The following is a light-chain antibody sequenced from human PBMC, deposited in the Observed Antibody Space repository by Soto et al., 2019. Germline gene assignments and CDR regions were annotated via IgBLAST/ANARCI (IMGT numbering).Light chain of an antibody. J-gene: IGLJ1*01. CDR2: QDG. CDR1: KLGDKY. CDR3: QTWDSSTHNYV. Sequence: SYELTQPPSVSVSPGQTASITCSGAKLGDKYACWYQQKPGQSPVLVIYQDGKRPSGIPERFSGSNSGNTATLTISGTQAMDEADYYCQTWDSSTHNYVFGTGTKLTVL. V-gene: IGLV3-1*01.